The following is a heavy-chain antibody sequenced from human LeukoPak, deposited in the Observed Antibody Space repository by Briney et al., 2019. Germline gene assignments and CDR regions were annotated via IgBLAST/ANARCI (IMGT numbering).Heavy chain of an antibody. CDR1: GFTFSTYG. V-gene: IGHV3-7*01. CDR3: ARDKQGGFIY. CDR2: IKQDGSEK. Sequence: PGGSLRLSCAASGFTFSTYGMSWVRQAPGKGLEWVASIKQDGSEKNYVDSVKGRFTISRDNARNSLSLQMNSLRAEDAAVFYCARDKQGGFIYWGQGTLVTVSS. J-gene: IGHJ4*02.